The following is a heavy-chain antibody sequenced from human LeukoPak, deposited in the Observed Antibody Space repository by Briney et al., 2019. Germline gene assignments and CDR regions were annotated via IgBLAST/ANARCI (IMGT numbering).Heavy chain of an antibody. Sequence: GGSLRLSCAASGFTFSSYSMTWVRQAPGKGLEWVANIKQDGSAKYYVDSLRGRFSISRDNVKNSLFLQMNSLSDDDTAVYYCARCPYDSTGYYSVPSHLDYWGQGTLVTVSS. D-gene: IGHD3-22*01. CDR3: ARCPYDSTGYYSVPSHLDY. J-gene: IGHJ4*02. V-gene: IGHV3-7*01. CDR2: IKQDGSAK. CDR1: GFTFSSYS.